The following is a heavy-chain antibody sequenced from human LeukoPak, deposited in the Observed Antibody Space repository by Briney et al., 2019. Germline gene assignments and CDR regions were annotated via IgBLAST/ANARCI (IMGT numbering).Heavy chain of an antibody. CDR3: AREVAVAGTEPISNYMDV. J-gene: IGHJ6*03. CDR2: ISSNGGST. D-gene: IGHD6-19*01. V-gene: IGHV3-64*01. Sequence: GGSLRLSCAASGCTFSSYGMHSVRQAPGKGLEYVSAISSNGGSTYYANSVKGRFTISRDNAKNSLYLQMNSLRAEDTAVYYCAREVAVAGTEPISNYMDVWGKGTTVTASS. CDR1: GCTFSSYG.